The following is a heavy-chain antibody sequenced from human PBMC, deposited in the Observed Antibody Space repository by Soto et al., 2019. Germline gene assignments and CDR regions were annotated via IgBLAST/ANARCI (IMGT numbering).Heavy chain of an antibody. CDR3: ARGGYSSSWTEDYFDY. J-gene: IGHJ4*02. D-gene: IGHD6-13*01. V-gene: IGHV4-59*01. CDR2: IYYSGST. CDR1: GGSISSYY. Sequence: PSETLSLTCTVSGGSISSYYWSWIRQPPGKGLEWIGYIYYSGSTNYNPSLKSRVTISVDTSKNQFSLKLSSVTAADTAVYYCARGGYSSSWTEDYFDYWGQGTLVTVSS.